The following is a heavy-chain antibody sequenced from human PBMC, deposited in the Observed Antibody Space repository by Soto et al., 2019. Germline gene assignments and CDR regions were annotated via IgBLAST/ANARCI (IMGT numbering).Heavy chain of an antibody. D-gene: IGHD3-10*01. Sequence: GGSLRLSCAASGFTFSSYWMHWVRQAPGQGLGWVSRINSDGSSTSYADSVKGRFTISRDNAKNTLYLQMNSLRAEDTAVYYGAREYGAGSYDYWGQGTLVTVSS. CDR2: INSDGSST. CDR1: GFTFSSYW. V-gene: IGHV3-74*01. CDR3: AREYGAGSYDY. J-gene: IGHJ4*02.